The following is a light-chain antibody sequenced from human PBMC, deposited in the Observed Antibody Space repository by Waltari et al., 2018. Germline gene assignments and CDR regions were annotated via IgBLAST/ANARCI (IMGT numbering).Light chain of an antibody. Sequence: NFVLTQPHSVSESPGTTVIISCTRSSGSIDRNYVQWYQQRPGRVPTNVIYEDSQRPSGVPDRFSGSIDTSSNSASLSISGLKTEDEADYYCQSYDATNRHVIFGGGTRVTVL. CDR2: EDS. CDR3: QSYDATNRHVI. CDR1: SGSIDRNY. J-gene: IGLJ2*01. V-gene: IGLV6-57*03.